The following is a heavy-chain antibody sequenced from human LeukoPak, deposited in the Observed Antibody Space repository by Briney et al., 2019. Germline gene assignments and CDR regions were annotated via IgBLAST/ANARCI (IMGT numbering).Heavy chain of an antibody. CDR3: AKVPDSSGYFNNHYMDV. J-gene: IGHJ6*03. D-gene: IGHD3-22*01. CDR1: GFTFSSNA. CDR2: ISGSGGST. V-gene: IGHV3-23*01. Sequence: GGSLRLSCAASGFTFSSNAMSWVRQAPGEGLEWVSGISGSGGSTYYADSVKGRFTISRDNSKNTLYLQMASLRAEDTAVYYCAKVPDSSGYFNNHYMDVCGKGTTVTVSS.